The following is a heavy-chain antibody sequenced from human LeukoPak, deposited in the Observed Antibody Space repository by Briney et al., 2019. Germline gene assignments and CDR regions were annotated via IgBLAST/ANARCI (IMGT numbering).Heavy chain of an antibody. CDR1: GFPFSSYG. V-gene: IGHV3-33*01. CDR2: IWYDGSNK. CDR3: ARKVGDY. J-gene: IGHJ4*02. Sequence: GSLRLSCAASGFPFSSYGMHLVRQAPGKGLEWVAVIWYDGSNKYYADSVKGRFTISRDYAKNSLYLQMNSLRAEDTAVYYCARKVGDYWGQGTLVTVSS.